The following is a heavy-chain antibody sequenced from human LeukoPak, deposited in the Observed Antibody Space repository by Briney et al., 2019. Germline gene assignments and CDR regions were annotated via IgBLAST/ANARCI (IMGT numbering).Heavy chain of an antibody. D-gene: IGHD6-19*01. CDR2: IYYSGST. Sequence: SETLSLTCTVSGGSVSSGSYYWSWIRQPPGKGLEWIGYIYYSGSTNYNPSLESRVTISVDTSKNQFSLKLSSVTAADTAVYYCAREENSSGSFDYWGQGTLVTVSS. CDR1: GGSVSSGSYY. V-gene: IGHV4-61*01. CDR3: AREENSSGSFDY. J-gene: IGHJ4*02.